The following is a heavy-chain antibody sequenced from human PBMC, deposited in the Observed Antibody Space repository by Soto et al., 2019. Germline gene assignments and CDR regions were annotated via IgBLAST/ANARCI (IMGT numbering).Heavy chain of an antibody. CDR1: AFTFTYYY. CDR2: MSISGSTX. V-gene: IGHV3-11*01. CDR3: ARGLVFYGGVDP. D-gene: IGHD2-21*02. Sequence: GGSLPLSCAFSAFTFTYYYMRWIRQAPGKWLEWFSYMSISGSTXXXADSVTGRXTISRYNSKDSXYLQMXSLRAEDTAVYYCARGLVFYGGVDPWGQGX. J-gene: IGHJ5*02.